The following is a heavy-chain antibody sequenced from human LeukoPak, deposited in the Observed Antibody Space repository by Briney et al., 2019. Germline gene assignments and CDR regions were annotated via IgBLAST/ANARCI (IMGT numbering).Heavy chain of an antibody. CDR1: GGSISSSSYY. V-gene: IGHV4-39*07. Sequence: SSETLSLTCTVSGGSISSSSYYWAWIRQPPGKGLEWIGEINHIGSTNYNPSLKSRVTISVDTSKNQFSLKLSSVTAADTAVYYCAREELYYYDSSAPFGYAFDIWGQGTMVTVSS. D-gene: IGHD3-22*01. J-gene: IGHJ3*02. CDR3: AREELYYYDSSAPFGYAFDI. CDR2: INHIGST.